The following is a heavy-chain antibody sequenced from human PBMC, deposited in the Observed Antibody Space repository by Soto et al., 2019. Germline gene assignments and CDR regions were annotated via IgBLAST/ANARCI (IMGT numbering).Heavy chain of an antibody. V-gene: IGHV1-3*01. CDR1: GYTFTSYA. CDR2: INAGNGNT. CDR3: ARDADYDILTGYYNPYLDY. D-gene: IGHD3-9*01. J-gene: IGHJ4*02. Sequence: GASVKVSCKASGYTFTSYAMHWVRQAPGQRLEWMGWINAGNGNTKYSQKFQGRVTITRDTSASTAYMELSSLRSEDTAVYYCARDADYDILTGYYNPYLDYWGQGTLVTVSS.